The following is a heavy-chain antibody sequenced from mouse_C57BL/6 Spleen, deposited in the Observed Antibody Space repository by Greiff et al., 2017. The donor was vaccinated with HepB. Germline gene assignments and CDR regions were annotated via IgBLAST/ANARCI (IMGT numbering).Heavy chain of an antibody. CDR2: IQPSDSDT. D-gene: IGHD4-1*01. J-gene: IGHJ4*01. CDR3: AMGGGDWDGDDGMDY. Sequence: VQLQQPGAELVKSGASVKVSCKASRYTFTSYWMHWVKQRPGQGLEWIGRIQPSDSDTHYNQKFKGKATLTVDKSSSTAYMQLSSLTSEDSAVYYCAMGGGDWDGDDGMDYWGQGTSVTVSS. V-gene: IGHV1-74*01. CDR1: RYTFTSYW.